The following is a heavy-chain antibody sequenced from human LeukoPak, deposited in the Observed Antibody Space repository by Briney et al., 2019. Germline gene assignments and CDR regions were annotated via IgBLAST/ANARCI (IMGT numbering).Heavy chain of an antibody. D-gene: IGHD3-22*01. CDR2: IYYTGST. Sequence: SEALSLTCTVSGGSISSYYWSWIRQPPGKGLEWIGHIYYTGSTNYNPSLKSRVTISVDTSKNQFSLKLSSVTAADTAVYYCARTRGYYESSGFDYWGQGTLVTVSS. CDR1: GGSISSYY. CDR3: ARTRGYYESSGFDY. V-gene: IGHV4-59*01. J-gene: IGHJ4*02.